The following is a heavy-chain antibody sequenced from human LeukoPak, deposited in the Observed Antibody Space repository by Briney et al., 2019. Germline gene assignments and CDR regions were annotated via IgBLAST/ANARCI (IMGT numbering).Heavy chain of an antibody. CDR2: IYNSVST. CDR1: GGSISRCY. CDR3: DRDGGYAYGNLDY. V-gene: IGHV4-59*01. Sequence: SGILSVTCTVSGGSISRCYWSWIRQPPGKGLEWIGNIYNSVSTNYNPSLKSRVTISLDTSKKQFSLKLSSVTAADTDVYYCDRDGGYAYGNLDYWGQGTLVNVSS. J-gene: IGHJ4*02. D-gene: IGHD5-18*01.